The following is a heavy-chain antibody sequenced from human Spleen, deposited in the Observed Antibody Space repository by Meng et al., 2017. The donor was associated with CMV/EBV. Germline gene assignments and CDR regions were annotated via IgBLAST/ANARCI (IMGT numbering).Heavy chain of an antibody. D-gene: IGHD3-16*02. V-gene: IGHV4-34*01. CDR2: INHSGST. CDR1: GSFSGYD. Sequence: GSFSGYDWSWIRQPTGKGLEWIGEINHSGSTNYNPSLKSRVTISVDTSKNQFSLKLSSVTAADTAVYYCARGGGYDYVWGSYLGDYWGQGTLVTVSS. CDR3: ARGGGYDYVWGSYLGDY. J-gene: IGHJ4*02.